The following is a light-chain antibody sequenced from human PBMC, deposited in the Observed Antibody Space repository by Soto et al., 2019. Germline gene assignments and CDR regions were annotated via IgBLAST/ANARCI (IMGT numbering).Light chain of an antibody. J-gene: IGKJ1*01. CDR3: QQGYSTPRT. CDR1: QIIRNY. CDR2: AAS. Sequence: DIQMTQSPSSLSASVGVRVTITYHASQIIRNYLNWYQQNPGKPPQLLMFAASTFQSGVPSRFSGGGSGTEFTRAISSLRPEDFATYYCQQGYSTPRTFGKGTKVEIK. V-gene: IGKV1-39*01.